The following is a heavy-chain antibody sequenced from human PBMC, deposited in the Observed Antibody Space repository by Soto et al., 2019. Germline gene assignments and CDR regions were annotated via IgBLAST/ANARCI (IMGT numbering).Heavy chain of an antibody. J-gene: IGHJ3*02. Sequence: GGSLRLSCAASGFTFSSYAMSWVRQAPGKGLEWVSRVNNDGSGTIYADSVKGRFTISRDNAKNTVYLEMNSLRAEDTALYFCTRGGFVHAFDMWGQGTTVTVSS. V-gene: IGHV3-74*01. CDR2: VNNDGSGT. CDR3: TRGGFVHAFDM. CDR1: GFTFSSYA. D-gene: IGHD2-21*01.